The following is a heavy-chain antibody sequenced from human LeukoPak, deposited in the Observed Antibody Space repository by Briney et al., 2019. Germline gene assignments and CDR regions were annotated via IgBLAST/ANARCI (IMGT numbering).Heavy chain of an antibody. D-gene: IGHD5-12*01. CDR1: GFTFNNYA. CDR3: ASGEYSGYDLAY. V-gene: IGHV3-64*01. CDR2: ISSNGGAT. J-gene: IGHJ4*02. Sequence: GGSLRLSCVASGFTFNNYAMHWVRQAPGKGLEYVSGISSNGGATYYANSVKGRFTISRDNSKNTLYLQMNSLRAEDTAVYYCASGEYSGYDLAYWGQGTLVTVSS.